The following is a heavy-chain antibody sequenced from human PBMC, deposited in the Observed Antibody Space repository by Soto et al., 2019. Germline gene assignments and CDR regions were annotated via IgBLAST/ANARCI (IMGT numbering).Heavy chain of an antibody. V-gene: IGHV1-18*04. J-gene: IGHJ4*02. CDR2: ISAHNGNT. Sequence: XKVSYQASVYAXTSYGIGWVRQAPGQGLEWMGWISAHNGNTDYAQKFQGIVTMTTDTSTSTASMELRSMRSDDTAAYYCARGSYISSWYSLDYWGQGTLVTVSS. CDR1: VYAXTSYG. D-gene: IGHD6-13*01. CDR3: ARGSYISSWYSLDY.